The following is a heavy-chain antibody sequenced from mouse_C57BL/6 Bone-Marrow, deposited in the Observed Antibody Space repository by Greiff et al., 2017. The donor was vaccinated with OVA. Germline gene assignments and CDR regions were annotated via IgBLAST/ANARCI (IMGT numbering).Heavy chain of an antibody. CDR3: ALIYYGNFPWFAY. Sequence: QVQLQQSGAELARPGASVKLSCKASGYTFTSYGISWVKQRTGQGLEWIGEIYPRSGNTYYNEKFKGKATLTADKSSSTAYMELRSLTSEDSAVYFCALIYYGNFPWFAYWGQGTLVTVSA. D-gene: IGHD2-1*01. V-gene: IGHV1-81*01. CDR1: GYTFTSYG. CDR2: IYPRSGNT. J-gene: IGHJ3*01.